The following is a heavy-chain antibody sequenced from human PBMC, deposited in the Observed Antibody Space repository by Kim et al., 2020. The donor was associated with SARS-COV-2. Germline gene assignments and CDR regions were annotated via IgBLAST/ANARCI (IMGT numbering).Heavy chain of an antibody. CDR2: ISYEGSKK. D-gene: IGHD3-10*01. Sequence: GGSLRLSCAASGLTFTNYGMNWVRQAPGKGLEWVAVISYEGSKKYYADSVNGRFTISRDSFKNTMYLQMRGLTAEDTAVYYCAKATVFLWFGKFHDDVLDLWGQGTLVTVSS. CDR3: AKATVFLWFGKFHDDVLDL. V-gene: IGHV3-30*18. J-gene: IGHJ4*02. CDR1: GLTFTNYG.